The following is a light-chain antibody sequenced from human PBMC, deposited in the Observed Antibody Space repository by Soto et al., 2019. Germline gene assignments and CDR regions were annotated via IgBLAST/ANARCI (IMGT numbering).Light chain of an antibody. CDR3: QQYASAPLT. CDR2: GAS. J-gene: IGKJ4*01. CDR1: QPVAKNY. Sequence: DMVLTQSPGTLSLSPGERATLSCRASQPVAKNYLAWYQQQPGQAPRLLIFGASSRATGIPDRFSGSGSGSDFTLTINRLEPEDFAVYHCQQYASAPLTFGGGTK. V-gene: IGKV3-20*01.